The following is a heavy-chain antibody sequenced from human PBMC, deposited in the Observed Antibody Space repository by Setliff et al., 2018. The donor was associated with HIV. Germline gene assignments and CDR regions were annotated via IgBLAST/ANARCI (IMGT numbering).Heavy chain of an antibody. CDR2: INPSGGST. J-gene: IGHJ3*02. V-gene: IGHV1-46*01. Sequence: ASVKISCKASGYTFTRYYMHWVRQAPGQGLEWMGIINPSGGSTSYSQKFQGRVTITRDTSASTAYMELSSLRSEDTAVYYCARASGIAGAFDIWGQGTMVTVSS. CDR1: GYTFTRYY. CDR3: ARASGIAGAFDI. D-gene: IGHD3-10*01.